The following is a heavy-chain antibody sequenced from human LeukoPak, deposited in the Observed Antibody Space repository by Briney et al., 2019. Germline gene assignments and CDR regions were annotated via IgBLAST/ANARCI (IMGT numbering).Heavy chain of an antibody. D-gene: IGHD3-10*01. CDR2: ISWDGGST. J-gene: IGHJ6*03. CDR3: AKDMVPGRFGEFGRHYYYMDV. Sequence: GGSLRLSCAASGFTFDDYAMHWVRQAPGKGLEWVSLISWDGGSTYYADSVKGRFTISRDNSKNSLYLQMNSLRAEDTALYYCAKDMVPGRFGEFGRHYYYMDVWGKGTTVTVSS. V-gene: IGHV3-43D*03. CDR1: GFTFDDYA.